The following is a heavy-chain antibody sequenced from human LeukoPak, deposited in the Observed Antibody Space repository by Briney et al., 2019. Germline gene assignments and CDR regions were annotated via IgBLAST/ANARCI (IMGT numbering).Heavy chain of an antibody. J-gene: IGHJ5*02. V-gene: IGHV3-21*04. CDR3: ANGLPTKT. Sequence: GGSLRLSCAASGFTFSSYSMNWVRQAPGKGLEWVSSISSSSSYIYYADSVKGRFTISRDNSKNTLHLQMNSLRAEDTAVYYCANGLPTKTWGQGTLVTVSS. CDR1: GFTFSSYS. CDR2: ISSSSSYI.